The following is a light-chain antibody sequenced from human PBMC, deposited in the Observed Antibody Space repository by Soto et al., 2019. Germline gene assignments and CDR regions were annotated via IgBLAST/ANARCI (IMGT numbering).Light chain of an antibody. V-gene: IGKV3-15*01. CDR1: QSISSN. Sequence: EIVMTQSPATLSVSPGERATLSCRASQSISSNLAWYQQKPVQAPRLLIYGASTRATGITATFSGSGSGTEFTLTISSLQSEEFAVYYCQQYNNWSFTFGPGTKVDIK. J-gene: IGKJ3*01. CDR3: QQYNNWSFT. CDR2: GAS.